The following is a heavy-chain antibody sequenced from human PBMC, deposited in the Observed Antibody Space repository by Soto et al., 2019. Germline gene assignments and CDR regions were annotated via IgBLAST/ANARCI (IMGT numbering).Heavy chain of an antibody. CDR1: AFTFSSYA. Sequence: EVQLLESGGGLVQPGGSLRLSCTASAFTFSSYAMSWVRQAPGKGLEWVSAISGSGRSTYYADYVKGRFTISRDNSKNTRYLQMTSLRAEDTAVYYCAKGPKIAAAGTYHDYWGQGTLVTVSS. CDR3: AKGPKIAAAGTYHDY. V-gene: IGHV3-23*01. D-gene: IGHD6-13*01. CDR2: ISGSGRST. J-gene: IGHJ4*02.